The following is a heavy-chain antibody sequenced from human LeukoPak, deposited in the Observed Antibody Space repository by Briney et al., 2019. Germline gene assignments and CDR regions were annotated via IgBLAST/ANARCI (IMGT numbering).Heavy chain of an antibody. D-gene: IGHD3-22*01. V-gene: IGHV1-46*01. Sequence: ASVKVSCKASGYTFTSYFMHWVRQAPGQGPEWMGMINPSGGSTTYAQKFQGRVTITADESTSTAYMELSSLRSEDTAVYYCARGDYYDSSGYYWWGQGTLVTVSS. CDR2: INPSGGST. CDR1: GYTFTSYF. CDR3: ARGDYYDSSGYYW. J-gene: IGHJ4*02.